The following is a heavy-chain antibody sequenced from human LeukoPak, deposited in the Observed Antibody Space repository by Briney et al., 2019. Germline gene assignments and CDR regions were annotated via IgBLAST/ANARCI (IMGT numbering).Heavy chain of an antibody. CDR2: IYTSGST. D-gene: IGHD1-1*01. CDR3: ARGPFLPFNDNYYYYYYMDV. CDR1: GGSISSYY. J-gene: IGHJ6*03. V-gene: IGHV4-4*07. Sequence: SETLSLTCTVSGGSISSYYWSWIRQPAGKGLEWIGRIYTSGSTNYNPSLKSRVTMSVDTSKNQFSLKLSSVTAADTAVYYCARGPFLPFNDNYYYYYYMDVWGKGTTVTVSS.